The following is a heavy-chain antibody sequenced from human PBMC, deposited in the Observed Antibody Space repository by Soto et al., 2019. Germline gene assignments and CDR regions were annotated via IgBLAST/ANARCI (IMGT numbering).Heavy chain of an antibody. V-gene: IGHV1-69*12. CDR3: VSVVAIPGSPDN. CDR2: IVPIVDTS. Sequence: QVQLVQSGAEVRQPASSVKVSCKTSGGTFSSYAISWVRQAPGQGLEWMGGIVPIVDTSTYAQKFQGRVTITADAYTSTAYMELSSLRSDDTAIYYGVSVVAIPGSPDNWGQGTLVTVSS. D-gene: IGHD2-15*01. J-gene: IGHJ4*02. CDR1: GGTFSSYA.